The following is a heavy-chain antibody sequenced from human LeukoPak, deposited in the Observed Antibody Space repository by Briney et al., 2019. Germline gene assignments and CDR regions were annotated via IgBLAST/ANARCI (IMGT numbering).Heavy chain of an antibody. V-gene: IGHV1-69*01. CDR1: GGTFSSYA. D-gene: IGHD4-17*01. J-gene: IGHJ6*02. CDR3: ATGSHYGDYRVPGNYYYYGMDV. Sequence: ASVKVSCKASGGTFSSYAISWVRQAPGQGLEWMGGIIPTFGTANYAQKFQGRVTITADESTSTAYMELSSLKSEDTAVYYCATGSHYGDYRVPGNYYYYGMDVWGQGTTVTVSS. CDR2: IIPTFGTA.